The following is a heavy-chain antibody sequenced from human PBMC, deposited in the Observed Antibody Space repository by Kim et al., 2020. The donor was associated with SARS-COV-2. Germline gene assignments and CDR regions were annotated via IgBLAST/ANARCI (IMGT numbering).Heavy chain of an antibody. CDR2: ISSSSSTI. J-gene: IGHJ3*02. CDR1: GFTFSSYS. Sequence: GGSLRLSCAASGFTFSSYSMNWVRKAPGKGLEWVSYISSSSSTIYYADSVKGRFTISRDNAKNSLYLQMNSLRDEDTAVYYCSRSLGYCSSTSCGGVGAFDIWGQGTMVTVSS. V-gene: IGHV3-48*02. D-gene: IGHD2-2*01. CDR3: SRSLGYCSSTSCGGVGAFDI.